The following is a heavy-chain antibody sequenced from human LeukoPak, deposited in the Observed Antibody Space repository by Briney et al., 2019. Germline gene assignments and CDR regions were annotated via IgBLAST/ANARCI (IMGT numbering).Heavy chain of an antibody. V-gene: IGHV4-31*03. D-gene: IGHD5-24*01. Sequence: SETLSLTCTVSGGSISSGGYYWSWIRQHPGKGLEWIGYIYYSGSTYYNPSLKSRVTISVDTSKNQFSLKLSSVTAADTAVYYCARGAGIRWLQSTNWFDPWGQGTLVTVSS. J-gene: IGHJ5*02. CDR3: ARGAGIRWLQSTNWFDP. CDR2: IYYSGST. CDR1: GGSISSGGYY.